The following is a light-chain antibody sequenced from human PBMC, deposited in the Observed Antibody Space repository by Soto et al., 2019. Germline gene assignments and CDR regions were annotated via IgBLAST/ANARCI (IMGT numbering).Light chain of an antibody. J-gene: IGLJ2*01. Sequence: QSALTQPASVSGSPGQSITISCTGNGSDVGGYNYVSWYQQHPGKAPKVMIYDVSKRPSGISNRFSGSKSGNTASLTISGLQIEDEADYYCSSYTSGSTRVVFGGGTKLTVL. CDR1: GSDVGGYNY. CDR2: DVS. V-gene: IGLV2-14*03. CDR3: SSYTSGSTRVV.